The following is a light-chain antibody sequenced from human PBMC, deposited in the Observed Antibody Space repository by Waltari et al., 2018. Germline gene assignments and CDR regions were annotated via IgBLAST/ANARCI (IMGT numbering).Light chain of an antibody. CDR2: KVS. CDR3: MQGTHWPPIT. V-gene: IGKV2-30*02. Sequence: EVVMTQSPLSLPVTLGQPASISCTSSQSLVHSDGNTYLNWFQQRPGQSPRRLIYKVSNRDSGVPDRFSGSGSGTDFTLKITRVEAEDVGVYYCMQGTHWPPITFGQGTRLEIK. CDR1: QSLVHSDGNTY. J-gene: IGKJ5*01.